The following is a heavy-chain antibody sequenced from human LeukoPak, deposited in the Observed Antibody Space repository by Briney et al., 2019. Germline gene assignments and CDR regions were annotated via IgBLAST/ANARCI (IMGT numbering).Heavy chain of an antibody. V-gene: IGHV4-39*01. Sequence: PSETLSLTCTVSGGSISSSSYYWGWIRQPPGKGLEWIGSIYYSGSTYYNPSLKSRVTISVDTSKNQFSLKLSSVTAADTAVYYCARPWVRYYDFWCWGQGTLITVSS. CDR2: IYYSGST. J-gene: IGHJ4*02. D-gene: IGHD3-3*01. CDR3: ARPWVRYYDFWC. CDR1: GGSISSSSYY.